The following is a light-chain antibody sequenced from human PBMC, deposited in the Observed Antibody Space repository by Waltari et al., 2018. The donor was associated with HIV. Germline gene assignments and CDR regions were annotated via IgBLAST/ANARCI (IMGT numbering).Light chain of an antibody. J-gene: IGKJ2*01. CDR2: GAS. CDR3: QQSYSAPFT. CDR1: HSINSD. Sequence: DIQMTQSPSSLSASVRDRATITCRAIHSINSDLNWYQQKPGKAPSLLIYGASSLQSGVPTRLSGSGSGTEFSLTISSLQPEDFATYYCQQSYSAPFTFGQGTKLHVK. V-gene: IGKV1-39*01.